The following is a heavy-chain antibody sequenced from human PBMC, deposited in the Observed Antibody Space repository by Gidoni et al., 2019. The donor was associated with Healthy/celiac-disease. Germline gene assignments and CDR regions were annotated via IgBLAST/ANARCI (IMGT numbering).Heavy chain of an antibody. J-gene: IGHJ3*02. CDR3: AKTLVAARPSAFDI. V-gene: IGHV3-9*02. CDR1: GFTSDDYA. CDR2: ISWNSGSI. Sequence: EVQLVESGGGVVQPGRSLRLYCAASGFTSDDYAMHWVRKAPGKGLEWVSGISWNSGSIGYADSVKCRFTISRDNAKNSLYLQMNSLSAEDTALYYCAKTLVAARPSAFDIWGQGTMVTVSS. D-gene: IGHD6-6*01.